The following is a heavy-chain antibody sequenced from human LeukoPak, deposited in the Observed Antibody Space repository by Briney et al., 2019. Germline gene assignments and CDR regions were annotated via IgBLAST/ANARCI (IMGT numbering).Heavy chain of an antibody. D-gene: IGHD3-10*01. CDR1: EFSVGSNY. CDR3: AKDRGTYYFDY. CDR2: ISYDGSNK. J-gene: IGHJ4*02. V-gene: IGHV3-30*18. Sequence: GGSLRLSCAASEFSVGSNYMTWVRQAPGKGLEWVAVISYDGSNKYYADSVKGRFTISRDNSKNTLYLQMNSLRAEDTAVYYCAKDRGTYYFDYWGQGTLVTVSS.